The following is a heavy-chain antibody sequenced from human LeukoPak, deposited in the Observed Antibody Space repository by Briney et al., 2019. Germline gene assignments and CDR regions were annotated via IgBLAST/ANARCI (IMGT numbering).Heavy chain of an antibody. CDR3: ARRIHTNDWYRDDS. CDR1: GGSISNYY. J-gene: IGHJ4*02. Sequence: PSETLSLTCTVSGGSISNYYWSWIRQPPGKGLEWIGYIYYSGNTHYNPSLQSRVTISVDTSKNQFSLRLSSVTAADTAVYCCARRIHTNDWYRDDSWGQGTLVTVSS. D-gene: IGHD6-19*01. V-gene: IGHV4-59*01. CDR2: IYYSGNT.